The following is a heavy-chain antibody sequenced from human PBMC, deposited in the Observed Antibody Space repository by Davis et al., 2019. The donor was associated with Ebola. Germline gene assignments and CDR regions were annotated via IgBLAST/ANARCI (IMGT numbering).Heavy chain of an antibody. J-gene: IGHJ3*01. D-gene: IGHD6-19*01. CDR3: AKDTSNVWFDV. CDR1: GFTFNIYA. Sequence: GESLKISCAASGFTFNIYAMTWVRQAPGKGLEWVSGISNSGVSTYYADSVRGRFTISRDNSKNTLHLQMNSLRVEDTAIYYCAKDTSNVWFDVWGQGTMVAVSS. V-gene: IGHV3-23*01. CDR2: ISNSGVST.